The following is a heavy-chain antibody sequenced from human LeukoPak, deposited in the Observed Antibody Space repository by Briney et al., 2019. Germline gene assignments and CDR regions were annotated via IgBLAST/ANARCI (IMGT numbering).Heavy chain of an antibody. J-gene: IGHJ6*02. CDR2: IKYDGDEE. V-gene: IGHV3-7*03. CDR1: GFTFSDYW. D-gene: IGHD3-3*01. Sequence: GGSLRLSCAASGFTFSDYWMSWMRQAPGKGLEWVANIKYDGDEEYYVDSVKGRFTISRDNAKNSLFLQLNSLRVEDTAVYYCTRETYYDFWSAPGGMDVWGQGTTVTVSS. CDR3: TRETYYDFWSAPGGMDV.